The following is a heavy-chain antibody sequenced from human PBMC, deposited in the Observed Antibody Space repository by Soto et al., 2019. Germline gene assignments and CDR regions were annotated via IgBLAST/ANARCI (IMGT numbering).Heavy chain of an antibody. Sequence: EVQLVESGGGLVKPGGSLRLSCAASGFTFSSYSMNWVRQAPGKGLEWVSSISSSSSYIYYADSVKGRFTISRDNAKNSLYLQMNSLRAEDTAVYYCAREVTYYHFWSGYPNAGDVWGKGTTVTVSS. V-gene: IGHV3-21*01. CDR1: GFTFSSYS. CDR2: ISSSSSYI. D-gene: IGHD3-3*01. CDR3: AREVTYYHFWSGYPNAGDV. J-gene: IGHJ6*04.